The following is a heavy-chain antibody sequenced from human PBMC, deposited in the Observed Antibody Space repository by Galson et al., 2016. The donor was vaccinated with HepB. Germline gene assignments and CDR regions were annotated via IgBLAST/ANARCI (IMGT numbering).Heavy chain of an antibody. V-gene: IGHV4-59*01. CDR1: DDSIINYY. CDR3: ARVGRFGGWYEWGWFDP. D-gene: IGHD6-19*01. CDR2: IYYSGTT. Sequence: ETLSLTCSVSDDSIINYYWSWIRQPPGKGLEWIGHIYYSGTTNYNPSLQSRVTISVDTSKNQFSLKLTSVTTADTAVYFCARVGRFGGWYEWGWFDPWGQGTLVTVSS. J-gene: IGHJ5*02.